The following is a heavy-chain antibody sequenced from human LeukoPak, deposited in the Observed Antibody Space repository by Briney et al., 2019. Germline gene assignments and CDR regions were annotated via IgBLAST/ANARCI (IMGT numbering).Heavy chain of an antibody. CDR1: GGSISSYY. Sequence: SETLSLTCTVSGGSISSYYWSWIRQPAGKGLEWIGRIYTSGSTNYNPSLKSRVTTSVDKSKNQFSLKLSSVTAADTAVYYCVGSGYYYAEYFQHWGQGTLVTVSS. J-gene: IGHJ1*01. V-gene: IGHV4-4*07. CDR3: VGSGYYYAEYFQH. CDR2: IYTSGST. D-gene: IGHD3-22*01.